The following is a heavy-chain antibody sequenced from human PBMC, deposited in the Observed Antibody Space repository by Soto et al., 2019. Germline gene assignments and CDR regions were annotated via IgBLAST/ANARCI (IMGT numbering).Heavy chain of an antibody. D-gene: IGHD4-17*01. J-gene: IGHJ4*01. CDR2: IYWDDDK. CDR1: GFSLSTSGVG. CDR3: AHTYYVDYQDYFDY. V-gene: IGHV2-5*02. Sequence: QITLKESGPTLVQPTQTLTLTCTFSGFSLSTSGVGVGWIRQPPGKALEWLALIYWDDDKSYSPSLMSRHTITKDTSKIQVVLTMNNMDPVYKATYYCAHTYYVDYQDYFDYWGHVTLVTVSS.